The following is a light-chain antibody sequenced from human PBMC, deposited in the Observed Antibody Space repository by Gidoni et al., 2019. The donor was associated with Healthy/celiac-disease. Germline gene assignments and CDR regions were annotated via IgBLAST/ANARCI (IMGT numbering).Light chain of an antibody. CDR1: SSNIGAGYA. V-gene: IGLV1-40*01. Sequence: QSVLTQPPSVSGAPGQRVTISCTGSSSNIGAGYAVHWYQQLPGTAPKLLIDGNSNRPSGVPDRFSGSKAGTSASLAITGRQAEDEADYYCQAYDSSLSGPWVFGGGTKLTVL. J-gene: IGLJ3*02. CDR2: GNS. CDR3: QAYDSSLSGPWV.